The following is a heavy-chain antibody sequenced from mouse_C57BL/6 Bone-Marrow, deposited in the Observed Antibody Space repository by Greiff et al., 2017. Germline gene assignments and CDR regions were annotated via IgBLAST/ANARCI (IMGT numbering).Heavy chain of an antibody. CDR3: TNYGSSYWYFDV. D-gene: IGHD1-1*01. CDR2: IYPGNSDT. CDR1: GYTFTSYW. V-gene: IGHV1-5*01. Sequence: VQLQQSGTVLARPGASVKMSCKTSGYTFTSYWMHWVKQRPGQGLEWIGAIYPGNSDTSYNQKFKGKAKLTAVTSASTAYMELSSLTNEDSAVXYCTNYGSSYWYFDVWGTGTTVTVSS. J-gene: IGHJ1*03.